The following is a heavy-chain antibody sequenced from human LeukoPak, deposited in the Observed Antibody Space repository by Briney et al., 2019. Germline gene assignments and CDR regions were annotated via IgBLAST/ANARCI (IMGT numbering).Heavy chain of an antibody. CDR1: GFTFSNYE. V-gene: IGHV3-21*01. CDR3: ARDLGFRGSGSDYPMGDYYYYFGLDV. J-gene: IGHJ6*02. D-gene: IGHD3-10*01. CDR2: ISSSSTYI. Sequence: GGSLRLSCAASGFTFSNYEMNWVRQAPGKGLEWVSSISSSSTYIYYADSVKGRFTISRDNAKNSLYLQMNSLRVEDTAVYYCARDLGFRGSGSDYPMGDYYYYFGLDVWGQGTTVTVSS.